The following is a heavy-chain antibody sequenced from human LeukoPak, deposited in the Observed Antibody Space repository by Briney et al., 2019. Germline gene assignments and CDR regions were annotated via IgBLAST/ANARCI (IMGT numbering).Heavy chain of an antibody. CDR1: GGSISSYY. CDR2: IYYSGST. CDR3: ASLAPPHRKAYYFAY. V-gene: IGHV4-59*01. J-gene: IGHJ4*02. Sequence: SETLSLTCTVSGGSISSYYWSWIRQPPGKGLEWIGYIYYSGSTNYNPSLKSRVTISVDTSKNQFSLKLSSVTAADAAVYYCASLAPPHRKAYYFAYWGQGTLVTVSS.